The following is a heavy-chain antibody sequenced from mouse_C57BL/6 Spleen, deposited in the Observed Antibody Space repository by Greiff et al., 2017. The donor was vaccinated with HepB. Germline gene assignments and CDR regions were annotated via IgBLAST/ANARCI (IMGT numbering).Heavy chain of an antibody. CDR1: GFTFSNYW. D-gene: IGHD2-2*01. CDR2: IRLKSDNYAT. V-gene: IGHV6-3*01. CDR3: TRTMVTMAY. Sequence: EVKVVESGGGLVQPGGSMKLSCVASGFTFSNYWMNWVRQSPEKGLEWVAQIRLKSDNYATHYAESVKGRFTISRDDSKSSVYLQMNNLRAEDTGIYYCTRTMVTMAYWGQGTLVTVSA. J-gene: IGHJ3*01.